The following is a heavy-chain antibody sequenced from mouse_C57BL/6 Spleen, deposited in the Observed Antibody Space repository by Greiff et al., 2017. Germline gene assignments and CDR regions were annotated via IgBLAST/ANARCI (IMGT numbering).Heavy chain of an antibody. CDR2: IYPGSGNT. V-gene: IGHV1-76*01. D-gene: IGHD2-3*01. CDR3: ARGKGLLSWFAY. J-gene: IGHJ3*01. CDR1: GYTFTDYY. Sequence: QVQLKQSGAELVRPGASVKLSCKASGYTFTDYYINWVKQRPGQGLEWIARIYPGSGNTYYNEKFKGKATLTAEKSSSTAYMQLSSLTSEDSAVYFCARGKGLLSWFAYWGQGTLVTVSA.